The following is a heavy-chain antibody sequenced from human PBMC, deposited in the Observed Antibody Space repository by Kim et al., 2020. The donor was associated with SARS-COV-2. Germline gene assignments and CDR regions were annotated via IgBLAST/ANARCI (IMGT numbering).Heavy chain of an antibody. J-gene: IGHJ6*02. CDR3: ARGVYSSSTDYYYYGMDV. Sequence: KGRFTISRDNSKNTLYLQMNSLRAEETAVYYCARGVYSSSTDYYYYGMDVWGQGTTVTVSS. V-gene: IGHV3-30*01. D-gene: IGHD6-6*01.